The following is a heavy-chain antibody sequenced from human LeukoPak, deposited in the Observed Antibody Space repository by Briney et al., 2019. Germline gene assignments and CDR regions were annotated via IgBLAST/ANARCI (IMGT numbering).Heavy chain of an antibody. V-gene: IGHV3-7*01. Sequence: GGSLRLSCAASGFTFSGHWMNWVRQAPGKGLEWVANINQGGSDKYYVDSVKGRFTISRDNANNLLYLQMNSLRGEDTAVYYCTRDRSRAEDDWGQGTLVTVSS. CDR2: INQGGSDK. CDR3: TRDRSRAEDD. D-gene: IGHD1-14*01. J-gene: IGHJ4*02. CDR1: GFTFSGHW.